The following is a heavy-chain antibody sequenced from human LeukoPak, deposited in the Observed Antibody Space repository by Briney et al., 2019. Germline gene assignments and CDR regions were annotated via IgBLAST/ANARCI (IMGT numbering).Heavy chain of an antibody. CDR2: ISSSSSYI. CDR3: ARVADIVVVPAATATVDY. CDR1: GFTFSSYS. Sequence: PGGSLRLSCAASGFTFSSYSMNWVRQAPGKGLEWVSSISSSSSYIYYADSVKGRFTISRDNAKNSLYLQMNSLRAEDTAVYYCARVADIVVVPAATATVDYWGQGTLVTVSS. D-gene: IGHD2-2*01. J-gene: IGHJ4*02. V-gene: IGHV3-21*01.